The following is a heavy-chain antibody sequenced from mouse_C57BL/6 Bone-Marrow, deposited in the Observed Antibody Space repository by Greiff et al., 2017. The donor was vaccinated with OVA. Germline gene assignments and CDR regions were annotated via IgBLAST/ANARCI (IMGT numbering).Heavy chain of an antibody. V-gene: IGHV14-4*01. D-gene: IGHD1-1*02. Sequence: VQLQQSGAELVRPGASVKLSCTASGFNIKDDYMHWVKQRPEQGLEWIGWIDPENGDTEYASKFQGKATITADTSSNTAYLQLICLTSEDTAVYYCTYGLYAMDYWGQGTSVTVSS. CDR1: GFNIKDDY. J-gene: IGHJ4*01. CDR3: TYGLYAMDY. CDR2: IDPENGDT.